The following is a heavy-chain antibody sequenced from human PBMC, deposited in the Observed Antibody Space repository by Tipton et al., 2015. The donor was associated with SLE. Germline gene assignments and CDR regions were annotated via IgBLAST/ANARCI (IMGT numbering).Heavy chain of an antibody. D-gene: IGHD6-6*01. CDR1: GGSFSGYY. CDR3: ARQYSSSSDYFDY. Sequence: LRLSCAVYGGSFSGYYWSWIRQPPGKGLEWIGEINHSGSTNYNPSLKSRVTISVDTSKNLFSLKLTSVTAADTAVYYCARQYSSSSDYFDYWGQGTLVTVSS. CDR2: INHSGST. J-gene: IGHJ4*02. V-gene: IGHV4-34*01.